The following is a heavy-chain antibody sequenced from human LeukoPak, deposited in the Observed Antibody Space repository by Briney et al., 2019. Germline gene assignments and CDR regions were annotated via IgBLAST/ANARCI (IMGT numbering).Heavy chain of an antibody. CDR3: ARRIAAAEASFGY. J-gene: IGHJ4*02. CDR2: IYYSGST. CDR1: GGSISSGGYY. Sequence: SETLSLTCTVSGGSISSGGYYWSWIRQHPGKGLEWIGYIYYSGSTYYNPSLKSQVTISVDTSKNQFSLKLSSVTAADTAVYYCARRIAAAEASFGYWGQGTLVTVSS. V-gene: IGHV4-31*01. D-gene: IGHD6-13*01.